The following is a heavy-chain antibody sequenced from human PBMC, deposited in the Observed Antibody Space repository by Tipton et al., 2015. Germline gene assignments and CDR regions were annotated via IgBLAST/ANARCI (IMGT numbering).Heavy chain of an antibody. CDR2: ISHSGNT. J-gene: IGHJ4*02. CDR1: GGSITSSTYY. CDR3: ACQDYVSLTRDYQTVDY. D-gene: IGHD3-9*01. V-gene: IGHV4-39*07. Sequence: TLSLTCTVSGGSITSSTYYWGRIRQPPGKGLEWIGSISHSGNTYYNPSLKSRVTMSRDTSKNQFSLKLTSVTAADTAVYYCACQDYVSLTRDYQTVDYWGQGTLVTVSS.